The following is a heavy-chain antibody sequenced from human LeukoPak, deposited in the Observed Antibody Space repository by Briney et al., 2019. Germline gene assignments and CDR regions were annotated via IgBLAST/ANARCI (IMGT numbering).Heavy chain of an antibody. J-gene: IGHJ4*02. CDR1: GFTFSSYA. CDR2: ISFDGRNR. V-gene: IGHV3-30*04. D-gene: IGHD6-13*01. CDR3: VRPRGIAAAGIFGAFDY. Sequence: PGSSLRLSWSVSGFTFSSYAMQWVRQAPGKGLEWVALISFDGRNRYYADSVKSRFTISRDNSKNTLYVQMNSLRAEDTAVYYCVRPRGIAAAGIFGAFDYWGQGILVTVSS.